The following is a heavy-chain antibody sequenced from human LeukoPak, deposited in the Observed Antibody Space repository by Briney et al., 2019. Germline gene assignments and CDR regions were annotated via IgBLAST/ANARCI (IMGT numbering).Heavy chain of an antibody. CDR2: INPNSGGT. J-gene: IGHJ5*02. CDR3: ARGVGATDWFDP. CDR1: GYTFTGYY. D-gene: IGHD1-26*01. Sequence: ASVKVSCRASGYTFTGYYMHWVRQAPGQGLEWMGWINPNSGGTNYAQKFQGRVTMTRDTSISTAYMELSRLRSDDTAVYYCARGVGATDWFDPWGQGTLVTVSS. V-gene: IGHV1-2*02.